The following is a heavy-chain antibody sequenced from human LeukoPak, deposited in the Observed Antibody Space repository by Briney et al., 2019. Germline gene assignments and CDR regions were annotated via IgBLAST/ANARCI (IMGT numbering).Heavy chain of an antibody. V-gene: IGHV3-23*01. J-gene: IGHJ4*02. Sequence: ETLSLTCAVYGGSFSGYYWSWVRQAPGKGLEWVSTISGSGGSTYYADSVKGRFTISRDNSKNTLFLQMNSLRAEDAAVYFCAKDVYSFDYWGQGTLVTVSS. CDR1: GGSFSGYY. CDR2: ISGSGGST. CDR3: AKDVYSFDY.